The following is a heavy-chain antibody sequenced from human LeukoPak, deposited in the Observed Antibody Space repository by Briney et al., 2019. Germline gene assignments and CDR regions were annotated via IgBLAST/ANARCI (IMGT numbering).Heavy chain of an antibody. CDR2: IIPIFGTA. CDR1: GGTFSSYA. J-gene: IGHJ6*03. D-gene: IGHD3-22*01. V-gene: IGHV1-69*06. CDR3: ARTCDYYDSSGYYYYYYYMDV. Sequence: GASVKVSCEASGGTFSSYAISWVRQAPGQGLEWMGGIIPIFGTANYAQKFQGRVTITADKSTSTAYMELSSLRYEDTAVYYCARTCDYYDSSGYYYYYYYMDVWGKGTTVTVSS.